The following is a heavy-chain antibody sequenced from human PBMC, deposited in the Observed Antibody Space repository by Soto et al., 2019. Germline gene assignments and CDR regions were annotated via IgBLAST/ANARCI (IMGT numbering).Heavy chain of an antibody. CDR1: GFTFSSYG. CDR3: AREPDYYYGMDV. V-gene: IGHV3-33*01. Sequence: GGSLRLSCAASGFTFSSYGMHWVRQAPGKGLEWVAVIWYDGSNKYYADSVKGRFTISRDNSKNTLYLQMNSLRAEDTAVYYCAREPDYYYGMDVWGQGTTVTVS. CDR2: IWYDGSNK. J-gene: IGHJ6*02.